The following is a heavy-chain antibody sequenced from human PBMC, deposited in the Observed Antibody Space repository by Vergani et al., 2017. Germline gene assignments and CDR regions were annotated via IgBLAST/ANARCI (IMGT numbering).Heavy chain of an antibody. CDR1: GFTFSNSA. Sequence: EVHLLESGGGQVEAGGSLRLSCVASGFTFSNSAMSWVRQTSGKGLEWVSAISGHGDRTYYADSVKGRFTISRDNSKNTLYLQMNSLRGDDTAVYYGARETRDTPSSLDYWGQGTPVTVSS. CDR2: ISGHGDRT. CDR3: ARETRDTPSSLDY. V-gene: IGHV3-23*01. D-gene: IGHD5-24*01. J-gene: IGHJ4*02.